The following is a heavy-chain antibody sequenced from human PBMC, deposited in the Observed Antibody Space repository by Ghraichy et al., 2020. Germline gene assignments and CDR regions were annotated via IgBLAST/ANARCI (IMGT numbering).Heavy chain of an antibody. Sequence: SETLSLTCAVYGGSFSGYYWSWIRQPPGKGLEWIGEINHSGSTNYNPSLKSRVTISVDTSKNQFSLKLSSVTAADTAVYCCARGRVAAAVGSSYYYYYYMXXXGKGTTXXVSS. J-gene: IGHJ6*03. D-gene: IGHD6-13*01. CDR2: INHSGST. CDR3: ARGRVAAAVGSSYYYYYYMXX. CDR1: GGSFSGYY. V-gene: IGHV4-34*01.